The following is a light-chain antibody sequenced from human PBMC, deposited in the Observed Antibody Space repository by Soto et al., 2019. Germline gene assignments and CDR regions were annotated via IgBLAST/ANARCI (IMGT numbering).Light chain of an antibody. CDR2: DAS. Sequence: EIVLTQSPATLSLSPGERATLSCRASQSVSSYLAWYQQKPGQAPRLLIYDASNRATGIPARFSGSGSGTDFTLTISSLEPEDFAVYYCQQRSNWPVATFXQGTKVDIK. J-gene: IGKJ1*01. CDR1: QSVSSY. CDR3: QQRSNWPVAT. V-gene: IGKV3-11*01.